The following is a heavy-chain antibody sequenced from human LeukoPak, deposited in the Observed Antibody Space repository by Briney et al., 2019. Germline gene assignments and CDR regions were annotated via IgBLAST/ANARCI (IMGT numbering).Heavy chain of an antibody. V-gene: IGHV3-30*02. Sequence: GGSLRLSCAASGFTFSSYGMHWVRQAPGKGLEWVAFIRYDGSNKYYADSVKGRFTISRDNSKNTLYLQMNSLRAEDTAVYYCATSYYDFWSGYDLRAFDYWGQGTLVTVSS. CDR3: ATSYYDFWSGYDLRAFDY. CDR2: IRYDGSNK. J-gene: IGHJ4*02. CDR1: GFTFSSYG. D-gene: IGHD3-3*01.